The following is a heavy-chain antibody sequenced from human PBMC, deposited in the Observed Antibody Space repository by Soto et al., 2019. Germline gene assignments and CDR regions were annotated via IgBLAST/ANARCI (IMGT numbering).Heavy chain of an antibody. V-gene: IGHV4-31*03. Sequence: ASETLSLTCTVSGGSISSGGYYWSWIRQHPGKGLEWIGYIYYSGSTYYNPSLKSRVTISVDTSKNQFSLKLSSVTAADTAVYYCARAGVVEMATENQAGGFDYWGQGTLVTVSS. CDR3: ARAGVVEMATENQAGGFDY. CDR2: IYYSGST. D-gene: IGHD5-12*01. J-gene: IGHJ4*02. CDR1: GGSISSGGYY.